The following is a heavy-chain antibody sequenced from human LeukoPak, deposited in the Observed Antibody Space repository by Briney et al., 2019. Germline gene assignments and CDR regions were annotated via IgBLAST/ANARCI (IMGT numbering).Heavy chain of an antibody. CDR1: GFTSGDYA. J-gene: IGHJ3*02. D-gene: IGHD6-19*01. CDR2: ISWNSGST. Sequence: GGSLRLSCAASGFTSGDYAMQWVRQAPGKGLEWVSGISWNSGSTGYADSVKGRFTISRDNAKNSLYLQMNSLRAEDTALYYCAKDIAVADTRAFDIWGQGTMVTVSS. CDR3: AKDIAVADTRAFDI. V-gene: IGHV3-9*02.